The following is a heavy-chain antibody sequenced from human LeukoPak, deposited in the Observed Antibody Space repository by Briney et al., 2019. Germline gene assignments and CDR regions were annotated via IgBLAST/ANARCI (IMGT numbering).Heavy chain of an antibody. D-gene: IGHD2-2*01. Sequence: ASVKVSRKASGYTFTSYGISWVRQAPGQALEWMGWISAYNGNTNYAQKLQGRVTMTTDTSTSTAYTELRSLRSDDTAVYYCARVGRYCSSTSCANWFDPWGQGTLVTVSS. CDR1: GYTFTSYG. V-gene: IGHV1-18*01. J-gene: IGHJ5*02. CDR3: ARVGRYCSSTSCANWFDP. CDR2: ISAYNGNT.